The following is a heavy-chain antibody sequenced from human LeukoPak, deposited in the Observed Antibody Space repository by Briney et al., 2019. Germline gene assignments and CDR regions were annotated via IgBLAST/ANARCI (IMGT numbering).Heavy chain of an antibody. CDR2: VIPIFGTA. CDR1: GGTFSSYA. J-gene: IGHJ3*02. CDR3: ARGQYQLLKPTLGAFDI. V-gene: IGHV1-69*01. Sequence: GASVKVSCKASGGTFSSYAISWVRQAPGQGLEWMGGVIPIFGTANYAQKFQGRVTITADESTSTAYMELSSLRSEDTAVYYCARGQYQLLKPTLGAFDIWGQGTMVTVSS. D-gene: IGHD2-2*01.